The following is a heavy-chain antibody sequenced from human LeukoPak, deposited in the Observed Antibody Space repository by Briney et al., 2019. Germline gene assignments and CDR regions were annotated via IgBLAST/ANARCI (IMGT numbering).Heavy chain of an antibody. J-gene: IGHJ4*02. CDR1: GGSISSYY. CDR2: IYTSGST. V-gene: IGHV4-4*07. CDR3: ARDYRDYPRDYFDY. D-gene: IGHD4-17*01. Sequence: PSETLSLTCTVSGGSISSYYWSWIRRPAGKGLEWIGRIYTSGSTNYNPSLKSRVTMSVDTSKNQFSLKLSSVSAADTAVYYCARDYRDYPRDYFDYWGQGTLVTVSS.